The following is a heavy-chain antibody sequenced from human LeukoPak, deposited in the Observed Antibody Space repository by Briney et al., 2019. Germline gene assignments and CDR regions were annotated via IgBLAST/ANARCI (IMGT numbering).Heavy chain of an antibody. CDR3: ARDGRYYYAFDI. V-gene: IGHV4-30-4*07. CDR2: IYYSGTT. CDR1: GGSISSGTYS. Sequence: PSETLSLTCAVSGGSISSGTYSWSWIRQPPGKGLEWIGYIYYSGTTYYNPSLKSRVTISVDTSKNQFSLKLSPLTAADTAVYYCARDGRYYYAFDIWGQGTMVTVSS. J-gene: IGHJ3*02. D-gene: IGHD1-26*01.